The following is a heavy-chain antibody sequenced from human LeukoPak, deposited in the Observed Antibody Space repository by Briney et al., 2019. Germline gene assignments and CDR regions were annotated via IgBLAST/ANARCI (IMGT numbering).Heavy chain of an antibody. CDR3: AKEGDTALVTGYFDL. Sequence: ASVKVSCKAPGGTFGSYVISWVRQAPGQGLEWMGGIIPIFGTAHYAQKFQGRLTITADESTSTVYMEMSSLRSEDTAMYYCAKEGDTALVTGYFDLWGRGTLVTVSA. CDR1: GGTFGSYV. J-gene: IGHJ2*01. D-gene: IGHD5-18*01. CDR2: IIPIFGTA. V-gene: IGHV1-69*13.